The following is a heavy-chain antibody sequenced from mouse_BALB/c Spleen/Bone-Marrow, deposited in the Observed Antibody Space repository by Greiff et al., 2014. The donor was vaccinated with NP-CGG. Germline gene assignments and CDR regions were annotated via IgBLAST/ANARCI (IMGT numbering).Heavy chain of an antibody. CDR3: ARYYGSSYYAMDY. D-gene: IGHD1-1*01. CDR2: ISYSGST. J-gene: IGHJ4*01. CDR1: GYSITSDYA. Sequence: EVQLQQSGPGLVKPSQSLSLTCTVTGYSITSDYAWNWIRQFPGNKLEWMGYISYSGSTSYNPSLKSRISITRDTSKNQFFLQLSSVTTEDTATYYCARYYGSSYYAMDYWGQGTSVTVSS. V-gene: IGHV3-2*02.